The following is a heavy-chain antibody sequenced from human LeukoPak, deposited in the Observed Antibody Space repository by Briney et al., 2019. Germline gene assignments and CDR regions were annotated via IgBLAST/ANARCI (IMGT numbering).Heavy chain of an antibody. Sequence: PSETLSLTCAVSGYSISGGYYWGWIRQPPGKGLEWIGSIYHSGSTYYNPSLKSRVTISVDTSKNQFSLKLSSVTAADTAVYYCARHEVEDAFDIWGQGTMVTVSS. CDR1: GYSISGGYY. V-gene: IGHV4-38-2*01. J-gene: IGHJ3*02. CDR3: ARHEVEDAFDI. CDR2: IYHSGST. D-gene: IGHD2-15*01.